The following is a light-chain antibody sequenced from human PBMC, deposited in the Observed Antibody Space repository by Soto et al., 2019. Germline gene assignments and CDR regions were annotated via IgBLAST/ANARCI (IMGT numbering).Light chain of an antibody. J-gene: IGKJ1*01. CDR1: QSVSSN. CDR2: GAS. V-gene: IGKV3-15*01. CDR3: QQYNNWPPA. Sequence: EIVLTQSPATLSLYPGERAALSCRASQSVSSNLAWYQQKPGQAPRLLIYGASTRATGIPARFSGSGSGTEFTLTISSLQSEDFAVYYCQQYNNWPPAFGQGTKADI.